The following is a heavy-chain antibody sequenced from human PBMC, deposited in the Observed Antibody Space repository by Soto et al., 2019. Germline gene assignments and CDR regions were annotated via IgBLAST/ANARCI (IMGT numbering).Heavy chain of an antibody. Sequence: QVQLVESGGGVVQPGRSLRLSCAASGFTFSSYGMHWVRQAPGKGLEWVAVISYDGSNKYYADSVKGRFTISRDNSKNPLYLQMNSLRAEDTAVYYCAKDLRHGYDFWSGYYGGEYYGMDVW. J-gene: IGHJ6*01. CDR3: AKDLRHGYDFWSGYYGGEYYGMDV. D-gene: IGHD3-3*01. CDR2: ISYDGSNK. V-gene: IGHV3-30*18. CDR1: GFTFSSYG.